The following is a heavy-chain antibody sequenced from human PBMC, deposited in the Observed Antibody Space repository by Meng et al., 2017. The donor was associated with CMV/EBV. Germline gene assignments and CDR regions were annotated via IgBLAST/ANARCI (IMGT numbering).Heavy chain of an antibody. CDR2: INHSGST. V-gene: IGHV4-34*01. D-gene: IGHD2-2*01. Sequence: GSLRLSCTVSGGSISSYYWSWIRQPPGKGLEWIGEINHSGSTNYNPFLKSRVTISVDTSKNQFSLKLSSVTAADTAVYYCARGICSSTSCPTYYYYYYGMDVWGQGTTVTVSS. CDR3: ARGICSSTSCPTYYYYYYGMDV. J-gene: IGHJ6*02. CDR1: GGSISSYY.